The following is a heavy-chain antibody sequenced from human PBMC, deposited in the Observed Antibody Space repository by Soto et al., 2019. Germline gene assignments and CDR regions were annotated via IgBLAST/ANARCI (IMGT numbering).Heavy chain of an antibody. J-gene: IGHJ6*02. CDR2: INPNSGGT. V-gene: IGHV1-2*04. CDR1: GYTFTSYA. D-gene: IGHD3-10*01. CDR3: ARGFTEVGAAPEPDYPTEPYYYYGMDV. Sequence: GASVKVSCKASGYTFTSYAMHWVRQAPGQGLEWMGWINPNSGGTNYAQKFQGWVTMTRDTSISTAYMELSRLRSDDTAVYYCARGFTEVGAAPEPDYPTEPYYYYGMDVWGQGTTVTVSS.